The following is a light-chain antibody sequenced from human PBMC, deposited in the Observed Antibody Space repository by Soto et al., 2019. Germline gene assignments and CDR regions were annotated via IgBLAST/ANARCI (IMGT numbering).Light chain of an antibody. CDR3: QQHTT. CDR1: HTIMTY. Sequence: DIQMTQSPSSLSASVGDEVTITCRASHTIMTYLNWYQLKPGKPPRLLIYKASSLASGVPSRFSGSGSGTEFTLTISSLQPEDVATYHCQQHTTFGQGTKVEI. V-gene: IGKV1-5*03. CDR2: KAS. J-gene: IGKJ1*01.